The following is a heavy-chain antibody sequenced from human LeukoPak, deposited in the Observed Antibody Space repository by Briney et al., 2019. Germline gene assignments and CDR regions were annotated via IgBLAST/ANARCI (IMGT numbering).Heavy chain of an antibody. CDR2: ISTHSGNT. CDR1: GYTFTTYG. V-gene: IGHV1-18*04. D-gene: IGHD1-1*01. CDR3: VRDRDWNLDY. J-gene: IGHJ4*02. Sequence: GASVKVSCKASGYTFTTYGIGWVRQAPGQGLEWMGWISTHSGNTNYAQRLQGRVALSTDTSTNTAFMELRSLRSDDTAVYYCVRDRDWNLDYWGQGTLVTVSS.